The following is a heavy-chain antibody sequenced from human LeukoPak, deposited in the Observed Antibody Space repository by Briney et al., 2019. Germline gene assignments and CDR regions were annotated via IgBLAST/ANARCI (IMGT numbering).Heavy chain of an antibody. CDR1: GFRFDSFY. CDR3: ARSLIVASEDY. D-gene: IGHD3-22*01. V-gene: IGHV3-11*04. Sequence: GGSLRLSCAASGFRFDSFYMGWIRQVPGKGLDYIALISASGAVPYYAESVKGRFTISRDNAKNSVSLQMNSLSADDTAIYYCARSLIVASEDYWGQGTQVTVS. CDR2: ISASGAVP. J-gene: IGHJ4*02.